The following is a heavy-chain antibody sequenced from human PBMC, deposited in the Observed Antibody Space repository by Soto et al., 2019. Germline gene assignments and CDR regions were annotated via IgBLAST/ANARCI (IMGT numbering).Heavy chain of an antibody. CDR2: ISPNSGVT. CDR3: ARESYMHDAFDM. J-gene: IGHJ3*02. D-gene: IGHD3-10*01. Sequence: VQLVQSGAEVKKPGASVKVSCKCSGYTFTGYYIHWVRQAPGQGVEWMGSISPNSGVTKSAGKFQGRVTMTRDMSARTAYMDLSSLRSDDTAVYYCARESYMHDAFDMWGQGTMVTVSS. V-gene: IGHV1-2*02. CDR1: GYTFTGYY.